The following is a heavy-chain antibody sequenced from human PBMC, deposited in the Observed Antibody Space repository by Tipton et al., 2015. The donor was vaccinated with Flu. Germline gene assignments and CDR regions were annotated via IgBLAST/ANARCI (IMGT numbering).Heavy chain of an antibody. D-gene: IGHD1-14*01. CDR2: IWSDGSTE. V-gene: IGHV3-33*01. CDR3: ARYIGTTVFSFDH. CDR1: GFTFSNYG. Sequence: SLRLSCAVSGFTFSNYGMHWVRQTPGKGLEWVPVIWSDGSTEYYADSVKGRFTISRDNSRGTLYLQMNSLRGDDTAVYFCARYIGTTVFSFDHWGQGALVTVSS. J-gene: IGHJ4*02.